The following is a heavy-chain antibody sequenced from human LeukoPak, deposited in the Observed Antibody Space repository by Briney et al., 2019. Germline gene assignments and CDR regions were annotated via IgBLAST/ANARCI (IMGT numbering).Heavy chain of an antibody. J-gene: IGHJ4*02. D-gene: IGHD2-15*01. CDR3: VVGLYIVDLDC. CDR2: ISSNGGST. CDR1: GFTFTSYA. Sequence: GDSLSLSCSLSGFTFTSYAMHGVRQAPGKGLEYFSTISSNGGSTYYAASVKGRFTISSDNSKITLYLQLTSLRAPDTAVYCCVVGLYIVDLDCWGQGTLVTVSS. V-gene: IGHV3-64D*09.